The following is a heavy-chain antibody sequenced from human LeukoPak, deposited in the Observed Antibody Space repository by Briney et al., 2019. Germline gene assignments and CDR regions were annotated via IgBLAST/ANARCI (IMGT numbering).Heavy chain of an antibody. Sequence: GGSLRLSCAASGFSFSNYWMHWVRQPPGKGLEWVANIKQDGSEKYYVDSVKGRFTISRDNAKNSLYLQMNSLRAEDTGVYYCARSVYDSGGYYRVLDYWGQGTLVTVSS. V-gene: IGHV3-7*03. CDR2: IKQDGSEK. CDR1: GFSFSNYW. J-gene: IGHJ4*02. D-gene: IGHD3-22*01. CDR3: ARSVYDSGGYYRVLDY.